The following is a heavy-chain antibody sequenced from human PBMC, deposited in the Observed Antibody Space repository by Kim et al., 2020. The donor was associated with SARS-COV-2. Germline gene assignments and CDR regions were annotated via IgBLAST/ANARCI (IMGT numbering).Heavy chain of an antibody. Sequence: VGSLRLSCAASGFTFSSYGMHWVRQAPGKGLEWVAVISYDGSNKYYADSVKGRFTISRDNSKNTLYLQMNSLRAEDTAVYYCAKVIPNYDSSGLNDYCG. D-gene: IGHD3-22*01. CDR2: ISYDGSNK. CDR1: GFTFSSYG. V-gene: IGHV3-30*18. CDR3: AKVIPNYDSSGLNDY. J-gene: IGHJ4*01.